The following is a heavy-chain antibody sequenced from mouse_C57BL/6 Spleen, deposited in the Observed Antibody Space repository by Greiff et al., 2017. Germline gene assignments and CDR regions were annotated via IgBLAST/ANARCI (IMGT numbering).Heavy chain of an antibody. V-gene: IGHV14-2*01. Sequence: VQLQQSGAELVKPGASVKLSCTASGFNIKDYYMHWVKQRTEQGLEWIGRFDPEDGETKYAPIFQGKATITADTASNTAYLQLSSLTSEDTAVYYCALFITENFDVWGTGTTVTVSS. CDR1: GFNIKDYY. CDR2: FDPEDGET. D-gene: IGHD1-1*01. J-gene: IGHJ1*03. CDR3: ALFITENFDV.